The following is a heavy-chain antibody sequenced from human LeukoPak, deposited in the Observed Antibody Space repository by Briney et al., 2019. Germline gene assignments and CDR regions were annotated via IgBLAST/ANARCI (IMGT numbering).Heavy chain of an antibody. CDR2: INHSGST. J-gene: IGHJ5*02. CDR3: ATLVVPAAMSWFDP. CDR1: GGSFSGYY. Sequence: SETLSLTCAVYGGSFSGYYWSWIRQPPGKGLEWIGEINHSGSTNYNPSLKSRVTISVDTSKNQFSLKLSSVTAADTAVYYCATLVVPAAMSWFDPWGQGTLVTVSS. D-gene: IGHD2-2*01. V-gene: IGHV4-34*01.